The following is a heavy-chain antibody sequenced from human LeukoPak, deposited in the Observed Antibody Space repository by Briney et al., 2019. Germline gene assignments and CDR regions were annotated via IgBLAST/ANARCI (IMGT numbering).Heavy chain of an antibody. CDR2: IYYSGST. J-gene: IGHJ3*02. Sequence: SETLSLTCTVSGGSISSSSYYWGWIRQPPGKGLEWIGSIYYSGSTYYNPSLKSRVTISVDTSKNQFSLRLSSVTAADTAVYYCARERRGYSTYDAFDIWGQGTMVTVSS. CDR3: ARERRGYSTYDAFDI. V-gene: IGHV4-39*01. CDR1: GGSISSSSYY. D-gene: IGHD5-18*01.